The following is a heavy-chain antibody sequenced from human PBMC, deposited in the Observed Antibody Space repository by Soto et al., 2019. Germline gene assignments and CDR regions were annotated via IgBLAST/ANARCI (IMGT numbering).Heavy chain of an antibody. CDR1: GFTFSSYS. Sequence: GGSLRLSCAASGFTFSSYSMNWVRQAPGKGLEWVSYISSSSSTIYYADSVKGRFTISRDNAKNSLYLQMNSLRAEDTAVYYCARDVAALLWFRELSDHFDYWGQATLVTVSS. J-gene: IGHJ4*02. CDR2: ISSSSSTI. D-gene: IGHD3-10*01. V-gene: IGHV3-48*01. CDR3: ARDVAALLWFRELSDHFDY.